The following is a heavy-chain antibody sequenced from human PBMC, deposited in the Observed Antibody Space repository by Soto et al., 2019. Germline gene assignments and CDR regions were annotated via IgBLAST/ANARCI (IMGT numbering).Heavy chain of an antibody. CDR3: ARDSPPVDY. J-gene: IGHJ4*02. Sequence: QVQLVQSGAEVKKPGASVKVSCKASGYTFTSYGVSWVRQAPGQGLEWMGWISTYNGNTKYAQKLQGRVTMTTDTSTNTAYMDLRSLRSDDTAVYYCARDSPPVDYWGQGTLVTVSS. V-gene: IGHV1-18*01. CDR2: ISTYNGNT. CDR1: GYTFTSYG.